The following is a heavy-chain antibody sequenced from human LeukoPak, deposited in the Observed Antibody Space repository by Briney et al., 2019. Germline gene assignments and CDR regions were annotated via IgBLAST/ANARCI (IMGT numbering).Heavy chain of an antibody. J-gene: IGHJ4*02. D-gene: IGHD3-22*01. CDR1: GFTFSSYG. Sequence: GGSLRLSCAASGFTFSSYGMHWVRQAPGKGLEWVAVIWYDGSNKYYADPVKGRFTISRDNSKNTLYLQMNSLRAEDTAVYYCAREADYYDSSGYYPLDYWGQGTLVTVSS. V-gene: IGHV3-33*01. CDR3: AREADYYDSSGYYPLDY. CDR2: IWYDGSNK.